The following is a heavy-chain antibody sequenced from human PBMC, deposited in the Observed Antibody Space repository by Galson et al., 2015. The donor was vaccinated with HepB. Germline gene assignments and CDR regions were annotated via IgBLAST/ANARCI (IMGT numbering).Heavy chain of an antibody. V-gene: IGHV1-69*13. J-gene: IGHJ6*02. CDR1: GGTFSRYA. D-gene: IGHD3-22*01. Sequence: SVKVSCKASGGTFSRYAIRWVRQAPGQGLEWMGGITPILGTANNAQKFQGRVTITADESTSTAYMELSSLRSEDTAVYYCASDYYDSSDRTYYGMDVWGQGTTVTVSS. CDR3: ASDYYDSSDRTYYGMDV. CDR2: ITPILGTA.